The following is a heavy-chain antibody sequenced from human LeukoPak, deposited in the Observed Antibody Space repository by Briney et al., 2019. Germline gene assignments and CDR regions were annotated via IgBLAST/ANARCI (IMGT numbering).Heavy chain of an antibody. CDR3: AKDINMDV. CDR2: ISWDGGST. V-gene: IGHV3-43D*03. CDR1: GFTFSSYW. Sequence: PGGSLRLSCAASGFTFSSYWMHWVRQAPGKGLEWVSLISWDGGSTYYADSVKGRFTISRDNSKNSLYLKMNSLRAEDTALYYCAKDINMDVWGKGTTVTVSS. J-gene: IGHJ6*03.